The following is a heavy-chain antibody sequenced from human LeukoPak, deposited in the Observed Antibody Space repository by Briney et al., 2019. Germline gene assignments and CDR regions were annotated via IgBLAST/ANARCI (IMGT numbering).Heavy chain of an antibody. CDR3: ATGGSTFGY. Sequence: GGSLRLSCTASGFTFRNCWMTWVCQAPGKGLEWVANIKQDGSEKYYVDSVKGRFTISRDNAKNSLYLQLNSLRTEDTAVYYCATGGSTFGYWGQGTPVTVSS. V-gene: IGHV3-7*02. CDR2: IKQDGSEK. D-gene: IGHD2/OR15-2a*01. J-gene: IGHJ4*02. CDR1: GFTFRNCW.